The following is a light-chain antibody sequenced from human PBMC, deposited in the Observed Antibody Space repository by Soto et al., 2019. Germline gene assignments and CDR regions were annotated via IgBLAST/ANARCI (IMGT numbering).Light chain of an antibody. CDR3: SSYAGSNNVV. CDR2: EVS. CDR1: SSDVGGYNY. V-gene: IGLV2-8*01. Sequence: QSVLTQPPSASGSPGQSVTISCTGTSSDVGGYNYVSWYQQHPGKAPKLMIYEVSKRPSGVPDRFSGSKSGNTASLTVSGLPAEDEADYYCSSYAGSNNVVFGGGTKLTVL. J-gene: IGLJ2*01.